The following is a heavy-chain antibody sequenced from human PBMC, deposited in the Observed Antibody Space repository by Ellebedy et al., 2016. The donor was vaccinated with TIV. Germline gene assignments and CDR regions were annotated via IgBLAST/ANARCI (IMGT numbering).Heavy chain of an antibody. CDR2: RKEDGSEK. Sequence: PGGSLRLSCAASGFAFSNYWMSWFRQAPGKGLEWVANRKEDGSEKYYVDSVKGRFTISRDNAKNLLYLQMNSLRAEDTAVYYCARVSGWYYFDYWGQGNLVTVSS. J-gene: IGHJ4*02. CDR3: ARVSGWYYFDY. V-gene: IGHV3-7*01. CDR1: GFAFSNYW. D-gene: IGHD6-19*01.